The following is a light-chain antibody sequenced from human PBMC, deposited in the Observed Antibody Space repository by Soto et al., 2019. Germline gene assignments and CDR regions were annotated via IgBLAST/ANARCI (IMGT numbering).Light chain of an antibody. CDR1: ISDVGGYNY. CDR2: EVT. J-gene: IGLJ1*01. Sequence: QSLLSPPSSVSGSPGRSITISCTGTISDVGGYNYVSWYQVHPGVAPKLIIFEVTNRPSGVSDRFSGSKSGKTASLTISGLQAEDEAHYYCISYTSDTTPYVFGTGTKVTV. V-gene: IGLV2-14*01. CDR3: ISYTSDTTPYV.